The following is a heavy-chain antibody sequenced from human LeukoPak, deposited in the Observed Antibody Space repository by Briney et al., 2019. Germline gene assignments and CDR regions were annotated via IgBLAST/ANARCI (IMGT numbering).Heavy chain of an antibody. J-gene: IGHJ4*02. D-gene: IGHD2-21*01. CDR2: ISGSGGST. CDR3: AKFLPTHIVVANYYFDY. CDR1: GFTFSSYA. V-gene: IGHV3-23*01. Sequence: GGSLRLSCAASGFTFSSYAMSWVRQAPGKGLGWVSAISGSGGSTYYADSVKGRFTISRDNSENTLYLQMNSLRAEDTAVYYCAKFLPTHIVVANYYFDYWGQGTLVTVSS.